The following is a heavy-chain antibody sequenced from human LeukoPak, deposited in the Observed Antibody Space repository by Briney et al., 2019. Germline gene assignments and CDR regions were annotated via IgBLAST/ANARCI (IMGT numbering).Heavy chain of an antibody. CDR3: ARVRYDSTAPYFDY. J-gene: IGHJ4*02. D-gene: IGHD3-22*01. CDR2: LTGSYAT. V-gene: IGHV3-23*01. Sequence: LPGGSLRLSCAASGFTFSDYAMTWVRQAPGKGLEWVSALTGSYATYYADSVKGRFTISRDNSKNTLYLQMNSLRAEDTAVYYCARVRYDSTAPYFDYWGQGTLVTVSS. CDR1: GFTFSDYA.